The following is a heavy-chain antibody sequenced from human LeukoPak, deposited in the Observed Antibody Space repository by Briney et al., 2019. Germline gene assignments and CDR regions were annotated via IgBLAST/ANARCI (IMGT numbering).Heavy chain of an antibody. J-gene: IGHJ4*02. D-gene: IGHD5-18*01. CDR2: MQSTGNS. CDR1: GNSLSTYH. Sequence: SETLSLTCSVSGNSLSTYHWNWIRKPPGKGLEWIGYMQSTGNSNYNPSLKSRVNIFIDTSKNQFVLNLRSATAADTAVYYCARDKRHSYGRYFDPWGQGMLVTVSS. CDR3: ARDKRHSYGRYFDP. V-gene: IGHV4-59*01.